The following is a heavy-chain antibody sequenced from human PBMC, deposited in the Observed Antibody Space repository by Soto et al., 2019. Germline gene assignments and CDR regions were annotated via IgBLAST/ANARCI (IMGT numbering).Heavy chain of an antibody. J-gene: IGHJ4*02. CDR3: AREDGVVGSSSAFDH. D-gene: IGHD1-26*01. CDR2: INGRSNYV. Sequence: GSLRLSCVFSGFTFSTYTMNWVRQAPGKGLEWVSAINGRSNYVYYADSVKGRFTISRDNAKNSLYLQMNRLRAEDTAIYYCAREDGVVGSSSAFDHWGLGTLVTVSS. V-gene: IGHV3-21*01. CDR1: GFTFSTYT.